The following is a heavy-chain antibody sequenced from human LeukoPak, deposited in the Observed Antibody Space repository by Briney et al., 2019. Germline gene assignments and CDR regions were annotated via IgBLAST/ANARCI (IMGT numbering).Heavy chain of an antibody. CDR2: MNPNSGNI. CDR3: ARALSWTTDSYYYMAV. CDR1: GYTFTSYD. D-gene: IGHD3/OR15-3a*01. Sequence: ASVKVSCKASGYTFTSYDINLERQATGQGLEWMGWMNPNSGNIGYAQKFQGRVTMTKNTSITTAYMQLSSLRSEDTAVYYCARALSWTTDSYYYMAVWGKGTTVTVSS. J-gene: IGHJ6*03. V-gene: IGHV1-8*01.